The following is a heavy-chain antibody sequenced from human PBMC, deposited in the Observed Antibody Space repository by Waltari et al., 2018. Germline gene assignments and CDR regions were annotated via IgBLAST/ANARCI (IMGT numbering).Heavy chain of an antibody. V-gene: IGHV1-46*01. CDR2: INPSGGGT. D-gene: IGHD3-10*01. Sequence: QVQLVQSGAEVKRPGATVKVSCKASGYTFTDFSMHWVRPAPGQGLEWMGIINPSGGGTTYTQKFQDRVTMTRDTSTNTVYMELSSLRSEDTAVYYCARAGTTLIWGVAEWGQGTLVTVSS. CDR3: ARAGTTLIWGVAE. J-gene: IGHJ4*02. CDR1: GYTFTDFS.